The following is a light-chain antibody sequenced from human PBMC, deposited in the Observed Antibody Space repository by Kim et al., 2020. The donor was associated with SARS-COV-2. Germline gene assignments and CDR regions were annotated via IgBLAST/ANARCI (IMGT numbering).Light chain of an antibody. CDR1: TIGSKR. Sequence: SYELTQPPSVSVAPGKTASIACGGNTIGSKRVHWYQQRPGQAPLLVIYSDSDRPSGIPERFSGSNSGNTATLTISRVEAGDEADYYCQVWDSSSYHMVLGGGTQLTVL. CDR2: SDS. V-gene: IGLV3-21*04. CDR3: QVWDSSSYHMV. J-gene: IGLJ3*02.